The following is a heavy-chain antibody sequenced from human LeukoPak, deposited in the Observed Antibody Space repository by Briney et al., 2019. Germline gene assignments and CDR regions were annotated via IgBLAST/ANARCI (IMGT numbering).Heavy chain of an antibody. CDR1: GYTLTGYY. V-gene: IGHV1-2*02. CDR3: ARGGSRYGGNNWFDP. D-gene: IGHD3-16*01. J-gene: IGHJ5*02. CDR2: INPNSGGT. Sequence: GASVKVSCKASGYTLTGYYMHWVRQAPGQGLEWMGWINPNSGGTNYAQKFQGRVTMTRDTSISTAYMELSRLRSDDTAVYYCARGGSRYGGNNWFDPWGQGTLVTVSS.